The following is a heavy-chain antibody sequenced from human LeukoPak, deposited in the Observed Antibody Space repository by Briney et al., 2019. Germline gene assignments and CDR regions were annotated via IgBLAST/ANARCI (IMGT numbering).Heavy chain of an antibody. CDR3: ATLTAPRGYYFYYMDV. CDR1: EFPVRSNY. D-gene: IGHD3-10*01. J-gene: IGHJ6*03. Sequence: GGSLTLSCAASEFPVRSNYMTWVRQAPGKGLEWVSAIYSGGATYYADSVQGRFTISRDNSMNTLYLQMNSLRAEDTALYYCATLTAPRGYYFYYMDVWGKGTTVTISS. CDR2: IYSGGAT. V-gene: IGHV3-66*01.